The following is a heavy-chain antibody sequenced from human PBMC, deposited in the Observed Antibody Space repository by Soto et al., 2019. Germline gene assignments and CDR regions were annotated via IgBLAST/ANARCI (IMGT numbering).Heavy chain of an antibody. V-gene: IGHV4-34*01. CDR2: INHSGRT. D-gene: IGHD2-21*02. J-gene: IGHJ4*02. CDR3: ARSPMGLLFLYYFDY. CDR1: GGSFSGYY. Sequence: QVQLQQWGAGLLKPSETLSLTCAVYGGSFSGYYWSWIRQPPGKGLEWIGQINHSGRTNYNPCLKRRVTLSVDTSKNQFSLKLSSVTAADTAVYYCARSPMGLLFLYYFDYWGQGTLVTVSS.